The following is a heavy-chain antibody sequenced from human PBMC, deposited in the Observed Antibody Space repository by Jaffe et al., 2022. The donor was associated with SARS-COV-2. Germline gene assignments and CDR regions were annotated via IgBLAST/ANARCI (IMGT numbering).Heavy chain of an antibody. D-gene: IGHD3-22*01. CDR2: IKSKTDGGTT. CDR1: GFTFSNAW. Sequence: EVQLVESGGGLVKPGGSLRLSCAASGFTFSNAWMSWVRQAPGKGLEWVGRIKSKTDGGTTDYAAPVKGRFTISRDDSKNTLYLQMNSLKTEDTAVYYCTTDCCRYYDTRAYMDVWGKGTTVTVSS. J-gene: IGHJ6*03. CDR3: TTDCCRYYDTRAYMDV. V-gene: IGHV3-15*01.